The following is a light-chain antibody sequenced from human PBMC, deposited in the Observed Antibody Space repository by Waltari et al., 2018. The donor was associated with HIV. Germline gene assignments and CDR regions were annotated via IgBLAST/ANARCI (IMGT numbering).Light chain of an antibody. CDR1: SSDVGGYNY. CDR3: SSYTSSSARV. V-gene: IGLV2-14*01. J-gene: IGLJ1*01. CDR2: EVT. Sequence: QSALTQPASVSGSPGQSITISCTGTSSDVGGYNYVSWYQHHPGKAPKLIIYEVTNRPSGVSNRFSGSKSGNTASLTISGLHAEDEADYYCSSYTSSSARVFGSGTKVTVL.